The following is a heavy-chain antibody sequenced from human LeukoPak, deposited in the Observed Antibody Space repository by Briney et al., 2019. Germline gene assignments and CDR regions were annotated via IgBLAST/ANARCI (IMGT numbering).Heavy chain of an antibody. J-gene: IGHJ4*02. Sequence: SETLSLTCTVSGGSISSYYWSWIRQPPGKGLEWIGYIYYSGSTNYNPSLKSRVTISVDTSKNQFSLKLSSVTAADTAVYYCARVTLYSYGPKRWGYFDHWGQGTLVTVSS. V-gene: IGHV4-59*01. CDR1: GGSISSYY. CDR3: ARVTLYSYGPKRWGYFDH. D-gene: IGHD5-18*01. CDR2: IYYSGST.